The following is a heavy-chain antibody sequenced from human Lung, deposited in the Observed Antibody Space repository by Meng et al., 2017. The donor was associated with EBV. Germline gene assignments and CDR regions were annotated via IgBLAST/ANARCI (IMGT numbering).Heavy chain of an antibody. D-gene: IGHD5-24*01. J-gene: IGHJ4*02. CDR2: IDPNTGNP. V-gene: IGHV7-4-1*02. Sequence: QVPSVKSGLCLKNPGASGKFSCRPSGYTFTSYAINWVRQAPGQGPDWMGWIDPNTGNPTYDQGFTGRFVFSLDTSVSTAYLQINSLRADDTAVYYCARDSPLDGYSLLDYWGQGTLVTVSS. CDR1: GYTFTSYA. CDR3: ARDSPLDGYSLLDY.